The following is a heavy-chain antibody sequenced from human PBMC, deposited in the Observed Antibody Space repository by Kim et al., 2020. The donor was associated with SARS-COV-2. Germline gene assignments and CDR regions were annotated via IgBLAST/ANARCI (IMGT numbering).Heavy chain of an antibody. CDR3: ARAPRYCNSTGCYTRFNYYAMDV. J-gene: IGHJ6*02. Sequence: GGSLRLSCAASGFTFSDYSVNWVRQAPGKGLEWVSSISSRSSYIYYADSMKGRFTISRDNAKNSLYLQMNSLRAEDTAVYYCARAPRYCNSTGCYTRFNYYAMDVWGQGTTVTVSS. CDR2: ISSRSSYI. V-gene: IGHV3-21*01. CDR1: GFTFSDYS. D-gene: IGHD2-2*02.